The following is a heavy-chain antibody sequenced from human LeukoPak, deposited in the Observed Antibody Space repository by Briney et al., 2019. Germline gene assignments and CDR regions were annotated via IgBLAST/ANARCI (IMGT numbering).Heavy chain of an antibody. CDR1: GGSISSYY. CDR3: ARARLTTFDY. D-gene: IGHD1-1*01. CDR2: IYYSGST. Sequence: SETLSLTCTVSGGSISSYYWSWIRQPPGKGLEWIGYIYYSGSTNYNPSLKSRVTISVDTSKNQFSLKLSSVTAADTAVYYCARARLTTFDYWGQGILVTVSS. J-gene: IGHJ4*02. V-gene: IGHV4-59*01.